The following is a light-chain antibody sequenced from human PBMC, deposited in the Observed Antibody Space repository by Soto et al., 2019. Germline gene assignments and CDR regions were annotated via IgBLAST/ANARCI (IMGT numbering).Light chain of an antibody. J-gene: IGLJ2*01. CDR1: SSDVGGYNY. CDR3: SSYTSSSSVV. CDR2: EVS. V-gene: IGLV2-14*01. Sequence: QSSLTQPASVSGSPGRSITISCTGTSSDVGGYNYVSWYQQHPGKAPKLMIYEVSNRPSGVSNRFSASKSGNTASLTISGLQAEDEADYYCSSYTSSSSVVFGGGTQLTVL.